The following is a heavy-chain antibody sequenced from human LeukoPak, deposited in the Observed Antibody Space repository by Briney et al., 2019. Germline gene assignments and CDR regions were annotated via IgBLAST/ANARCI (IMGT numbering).Heavy chain of an antibody. D-gene: IGHD6-13*01. J-gene: IGHJ1*01. Sequence: SETLSLTCTVSGGSTSRCYWSWIRQPPGKSLEWIGYIYDSGSTAYNPSLKSRVTISIDTSNNRFSLNLTSMTAAGTAVYYCARLPGIAAVWGQGTLVIVSS. V-gene: IGHV4-59*08. CDR1: GGSTSRCY. CDR3: ARLPGIAAV. CDR2: IYDSGST.